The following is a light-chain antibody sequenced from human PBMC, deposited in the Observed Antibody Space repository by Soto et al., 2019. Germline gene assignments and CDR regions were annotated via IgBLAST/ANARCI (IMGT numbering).Light chain of an antibody. CDR2: GVT. V-gene: IGLV2-23*02. CDR3: CSYAGSGNYWI. CDR1: NNDVGAFNL. Sequence: QSALTQPASVSGSPGQSITISCTGTNNDVGAFNLVSWYQQHPVKAPKLIIFGVTERPSGVSDRFSGSKSGNTASLTIYGLHAEYEGDYYCCSYAGSGNYWIFGGGTKLTVL. J-gene: IGLJ3*02.